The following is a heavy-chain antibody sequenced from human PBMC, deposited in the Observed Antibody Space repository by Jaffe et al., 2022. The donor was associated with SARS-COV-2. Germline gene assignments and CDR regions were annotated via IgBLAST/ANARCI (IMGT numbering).Heavy chain of an antibody. V-gene: IGHV1-69*01. J-gene: IGHJ4*02. CDR1: GGSFSSYA. CDR2: IVPIFGTR. D-gene: IGHD4-17*01. CDR3: ASVIYEKRGTTVTKMYFDY. Sequence: QVQLVQSGAEVKKPGSSVKVSCKASGGSFSSYAFTWVRQAPGQGLEWMGGIVPIFGTRDYAKKFQGRVTITADESTTTAYVELSSLRSEDTAVYYCASVIYEKRGTTVTKMYFDYWGKGTLVTVSS.